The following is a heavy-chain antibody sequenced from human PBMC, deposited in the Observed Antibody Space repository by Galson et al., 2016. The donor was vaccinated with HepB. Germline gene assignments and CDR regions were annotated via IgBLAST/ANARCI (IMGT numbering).Heavy chain of an antibody. CDR1: GYTFTNYF. D-gene: IGHD5-18*01. J-gene: IGHJ4*02. Sequence: SVKVSCKASGYTFTNYFIHWVRQAPGQGLQWMGIIDPSGGRTTYAQNFQGRVNMTRDTSTTTVYMEVSNLRSEDTAVYFCARYFRGYGDYWGQGTLVTVSS. V-gene: IGHV1-46*01. CDR3: ARYFRGYGDY. CDR2: IDPSGGRT.